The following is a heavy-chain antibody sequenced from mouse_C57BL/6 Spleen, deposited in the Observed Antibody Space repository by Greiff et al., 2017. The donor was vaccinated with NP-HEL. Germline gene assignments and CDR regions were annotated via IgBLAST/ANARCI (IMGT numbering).Heavy chain of an antibody. CDR2: IYPGDGDT. J-gene: IGHJ2*01. D-gene: IGHD2-12*01. CDR1: GYAFSSYW. CDR3: ARNVTRDYFDY. V-gene: IGHV1-80*01. Sequence: VQLQQSGAELVKPGASVKISCKASGYAFSSYWMNWVKQRPGKGLEWIGQIYPGDGDTNYNGKFKGKATLTADKSSSTAYMQLSSLTSEDSAVYFCARNVTRDYFDYWGQGTTLTVSS.